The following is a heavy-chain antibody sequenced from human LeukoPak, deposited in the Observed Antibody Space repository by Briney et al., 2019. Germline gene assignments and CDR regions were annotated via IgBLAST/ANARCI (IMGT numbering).Heavy chain of an antibody. J-gene: IGHJ4*02. CDR1: GFTFSSYS. CDR3: ASLFSWHY. V-gene: IGHV3-48*01. Sequence: GGSLRLSCAASGFTFSSYSMNWVRQAPGKGLEWLSYISRSSSTIYYADSVKGRFTISRDNAKNSLYLQMNRLRAEDTAVYYCASLFSWHYWGQGTQVTVSS. CDR2: ISRSSSTI.